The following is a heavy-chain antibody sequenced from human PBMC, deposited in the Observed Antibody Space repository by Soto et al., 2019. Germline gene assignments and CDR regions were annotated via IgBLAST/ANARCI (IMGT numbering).Heavy chain of an antibody. V-gene: IGHV2-5*01. CDR1: GFSLSTSGVG. Sequence: SGPTLVNPTQTLTLTCTFSGFSLSTSGVGVGWIRQPPGKALEWLALIYWNDDKRYSPPLKSRLTITKDTSKNQVVLTMTNMDPVDTATYYCAHRLAAAAGTGFELENWFDPWGQGTLVTVSS. CDR2: IYWNDDK. D-gene: IGHD6-13*01. CDR3: AHRLAAAAGTGFELENWFDP. J-gene: IGHJ5*02.